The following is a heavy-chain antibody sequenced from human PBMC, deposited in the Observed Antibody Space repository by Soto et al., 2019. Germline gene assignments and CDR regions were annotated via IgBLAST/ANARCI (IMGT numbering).Heavy chain of an antibody. J-gene: IGHJ5*01. CDR3: ATQAPSRFFDC. V-gene: IGHV4-31*03. Sequence: PLEIMSLTCTVSGGSISSGGCYWSWIRQHPGKGLEWIGFIYYSGSTYYNPSLKSRITISVDTSKNQFSLKLNSVTAADTAVYYCATQAPSRFFDCWGQGTLVTVSS. CDR2: IYYSGST. CDR1: GGSISSGGCY.